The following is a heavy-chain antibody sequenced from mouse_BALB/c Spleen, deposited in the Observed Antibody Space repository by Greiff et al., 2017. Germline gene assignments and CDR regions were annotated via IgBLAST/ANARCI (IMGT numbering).Heavy chain of an antibody. CDR3: ARGGSSYAMDY. CDR1: GYTFTSYW. CDR2: INPSNGRT. Sequence: QVQLQQPGAELVKPGASVKLSCKASGYTFTSYWMHWVKQRPGQGLEWVGEINPSNGRTNYNEKFKSKATLTVDKSSSTAYMQLSSLTSEDSAVYYCARGGSSYAMDYGGQGTSVTVAS. V-gene: IGHV1S81*02. D-gene: IGHD1-1*01. J-gene: IGHJ4*01.